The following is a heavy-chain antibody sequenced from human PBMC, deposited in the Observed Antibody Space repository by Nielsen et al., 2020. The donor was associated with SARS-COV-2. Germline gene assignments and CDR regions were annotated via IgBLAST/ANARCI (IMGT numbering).Heavy chain of an antibody. D-gene: IGHD3-3*01. CDR2: INPSGSGT. CDR1: GFTFGSTW. J-gene: IGHJ6*03. CDR3: AGGADFWSGTQKYYMDV. V-gene: IGHV3-74*01. Sequence: GESLKISCSASGFTFGSTWMDWVRQAPGQGLMWVSRINPSGSGTAYADSVKGRFAVSRDNAENTVVLQIHSLRVEDTAVYYCAGGADFWSGTQKYYMDVWGKGTTVTVSS.